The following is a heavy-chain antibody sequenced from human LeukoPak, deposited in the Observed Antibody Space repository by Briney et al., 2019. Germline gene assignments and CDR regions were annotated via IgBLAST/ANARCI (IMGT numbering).Heavy chain of an antibody. Sequence: SETLSLTCTVSGRSISSYYWSWIRQPPGKGLEWIGYIYTSGSTNYNPSLKSRVTISVDTSKNQFSQKLSSVTAAVTAFYNCAGLDTTGYFDYWGQGTLVTVSS. CDR1: GRSISSYY. J-gene: IGHJ4*02. CDR3: AGLDTTGYFDY. D-gene: IGHD1-1*01. V-gene: IGHV4-4*09. CDR2: IYTSGST.